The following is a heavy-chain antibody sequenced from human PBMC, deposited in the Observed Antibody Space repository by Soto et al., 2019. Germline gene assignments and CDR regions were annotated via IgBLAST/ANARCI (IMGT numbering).Heavy chain of an antibody. V-gene: IGHV1-3*01. Sequence: QVQLVQSGAEVKTPGASVRISCKASGYSFTSYAVQWVRQAPGQRLEWMGWINAGNGNTRYSQKFQGRVTITRDTSASTAYMELSSMRYEDTTVYYWAREHDSWSLYAFYIWGPGTLVTVSA. CDR3: AREHDSWSLYAFYI. J-gene: IGHJ3*02. CDR1: GYSFTSYA. CDR2: INAGNGNT. D-gene: IGHD3-3*01.